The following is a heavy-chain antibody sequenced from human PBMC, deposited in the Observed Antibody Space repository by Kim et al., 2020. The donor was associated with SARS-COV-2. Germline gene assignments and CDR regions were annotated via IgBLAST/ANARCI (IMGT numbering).Heavy chain of an antibody. CDR1: GYSFTSYS. J-gene: IGHJ5*02. CDR2: INPGNGDT. CDR3: ARDHWRWGWFDP. D-gene: IGHD3-16*01. V-gene: IGHV1-3*01. Sequence: ASVKVSCKASGYSFTSYSMHWVRQAPGQRLEWMGWINPGNGDTKYSQKFQGRVTITRDTSARTAYMDLSSLRSEDTAVYYCARDHWRWGWFDPWGQGTLVPVSS.